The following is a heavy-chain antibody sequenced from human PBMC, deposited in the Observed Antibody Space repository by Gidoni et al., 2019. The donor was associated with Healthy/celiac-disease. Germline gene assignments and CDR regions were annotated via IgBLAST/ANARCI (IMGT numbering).Heavy chain of an antibody. CDR2: IWYDGSNK. D-gene: IGHD6-13*01. Sequence: QVQLVESGGGVVQPGRSLSLSCAASGFTFSSYCMHCVRQAPGKGREWGAVIWYDGSNKYYADSVKGRFTISRDNSKNTLYLQMNSLRAEDTAVYYCARDQIAAAGKKGRPYYYYMDVWGKGTTVTVSS. CDR1: GFTFSSYC. CDR3: ARDQIAAAGKKGRPYYYYMDV. J-gene: IGHJ6*03. V-gene: IGHV3-33*01.